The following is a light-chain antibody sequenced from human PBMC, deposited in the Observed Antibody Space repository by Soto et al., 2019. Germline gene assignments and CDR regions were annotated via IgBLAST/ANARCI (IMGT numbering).Light chain of an antibody. J-gene: IGKJ1*01. Sequence: DIVMTQSPLSLPVTPGEPASISCRSSQSLLHSNGYNYLDWYLQKPGQSPQLLIYLGSNRASGVPDRFSGCGSGTDFTLKISRVEAEDVGVYYCMQALQTFWTFGQGTKVEIK. CDR3: MQALQTFWT. CDR1: QSLLHSNGYNY. CDR2: LGS. V-gene: IGKV2-28*01.